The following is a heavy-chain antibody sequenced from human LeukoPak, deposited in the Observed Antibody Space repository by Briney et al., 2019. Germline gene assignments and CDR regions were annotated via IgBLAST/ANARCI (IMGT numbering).Heavy chain of an antibody. D-gene: IGHD2-2*01. CDR2: INTDGSSP. V-gene: IGHV3-74*01. CDR1: GFTFSAYW. Sequence: GGSLRLSCAASGFTFSAYWMHWVRQAPGKGLVWVSRINTDGSSPTYAASVKGRFTISRDNAKSTLYLQMNSLTAEDTAVYYCARDAYCSSTSCYLDVWGKGTTVTVSS. J-gene: IGHJ6*03. CDR3: ARDAYCSSTSCYLDV.